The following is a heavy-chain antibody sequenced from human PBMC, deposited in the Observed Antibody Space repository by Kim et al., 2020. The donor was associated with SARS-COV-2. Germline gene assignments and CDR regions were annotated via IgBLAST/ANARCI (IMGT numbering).Heavy chain of an antibody. CDR1: GYSFTSYW. J-gene: IGHJ4*02. D-gene: IGHD3-22*01. CDR3: ARIHYHVSSGPWYLDY. CDR2: IDPSDSYT. Sequence: GESLKISCMGSGYSFTSYWITWVRRMPGKGLEWMGRIDPSDSYTNYNPSLQGHVTISADKSISTAYLQWSSLKASDTAMYYCARIHYHVSSGPWYLDYWGQGTLVTVSS. V-gene: IGHV5-10-1*01.